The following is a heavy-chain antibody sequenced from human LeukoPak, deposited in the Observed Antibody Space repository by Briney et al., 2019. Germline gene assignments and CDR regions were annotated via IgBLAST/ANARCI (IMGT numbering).Heavy chain of an antibody. D-gene: IGHD3-9*01. CDR1: GFTFSSYS. Sequence: GGSLRLSCAASGFTFSSYSMNWVRQAPGKGLEWVSSITRSNYIYYADSVKGRFTISRDNAKNSLYLQMNSLRAEDTAVYYCARKRYLMYYYYMDVWGKGTTVTISS. CDR2: ITRSNYI. J-gene: IGHJ6*03. V-gene: IGHV3-21*06. CDR3: ARKRYLMYYYYMDV.